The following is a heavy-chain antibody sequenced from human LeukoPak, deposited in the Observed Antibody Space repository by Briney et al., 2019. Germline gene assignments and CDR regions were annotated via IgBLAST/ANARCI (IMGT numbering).Heavy chain of an antibody. CDR3: ARDKGPITFGGVIVSSGYFQH. CDR1: GFTFSSYW. Sequence: GGSLRLSCAASGFTFSSYWMHWVRQAPGKGLVWVSRINSDGSSTSYADSVKGRFTISRDNAKNTLYLQMNSLRAEDTAVYYCARDKGPITFGGVIVSSGYFQHWGQGTLVTVSS. V-gene: IGHV3-74*01. J-gene: IGHJ1*01. CDR2: INSDGSST. D-gene: IGHD3-16*02.